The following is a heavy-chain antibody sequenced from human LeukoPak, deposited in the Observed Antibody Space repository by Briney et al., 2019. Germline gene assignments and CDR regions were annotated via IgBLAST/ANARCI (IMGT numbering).Heavy chain of an antibody. CDR3: ARGGTGYDSYYYYYYMDV. CDR1: GFTFSNHW. CDR2: INSDESST. Sequence: GGSLRLSCAASGFTFSNHWMHWVRQPPGKGLVWVSRINSDESSTSYADSVKGRFSISRDNAKNTVYLQMNSLRAEDTAVYYCARGGTGYDSYYYYYYMDVWGKGTTVTVSS. J-gene: IGHJ6*03. V-gene: IGHV3-74*01. D-gene: IGHD3-22*01.